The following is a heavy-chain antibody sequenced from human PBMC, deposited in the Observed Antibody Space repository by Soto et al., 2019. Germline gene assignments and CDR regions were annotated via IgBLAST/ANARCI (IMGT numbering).Heavy chain of an antibody. CDR3: ARDNNDFWSLYPLAFDY. CDR2: ISTSGHV. V-gene: IGHV4-4*07. D-gene: IGHD3-3*01. Sequence: TLSLTCSVSGCSLSKYYWSWIRQPSGKGLEWIGRISTSGHVVSKVSLRSRLTMSVDMSNNHFSLKLTSVTAADTAVYYCARDNNDFWSLYPLAFDYWGQGAQVTVSS. J-gene: IGHJ4*02. CDR1: GCSLSKYY.